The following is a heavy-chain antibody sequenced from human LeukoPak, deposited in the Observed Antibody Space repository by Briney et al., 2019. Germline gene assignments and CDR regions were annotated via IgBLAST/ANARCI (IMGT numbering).Heavy chain of an antibody. CDR3: VRRTSGSYSDY. Sequence: PSETLSLTCAVSGGSISSSNWWSWVRQPPGKGLEWIATISYSGSTTSYNPSLKSRVTISVDTSKNQFSLKLNSVTAADTAVYYCVRRTSGSYSDYWGQGTLVTVSS. CDR1: GGSISSSNW. D-gene: IGHD1-26*01. CDR2: ISYSGSTT. V-gene: IGHV4-39*01. J-gene: IGHJ4*02.